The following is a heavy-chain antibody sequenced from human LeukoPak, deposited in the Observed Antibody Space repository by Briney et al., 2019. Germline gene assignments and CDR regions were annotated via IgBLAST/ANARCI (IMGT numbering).Heavy chain of an antibody. CDR2: ISGSGGTT. Sequence: PGGSLRLSYAASGFAFSNFAMSWVRQTPGKGLEWVSEISGSGGTTYYADSVKGRFTISRDNSKNTLDLQMDSLRAEDTAVYYCAKERSGYIPFDYWAQGILVTVSS. J-gene: IGHJ4*02. D-gene: IGHD5-18*01. V-gene: IGHV3-23*01. CDR1: GFAFSNFA. CDR3: AKERSGYIPFDY.